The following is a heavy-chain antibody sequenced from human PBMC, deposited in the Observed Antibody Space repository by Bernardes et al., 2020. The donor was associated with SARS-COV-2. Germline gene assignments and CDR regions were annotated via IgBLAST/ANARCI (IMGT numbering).Heavy chain of an antibody. CDR1: GFTFSSYA. D-gene: IGHD2-2*01. CDR3: AKELGYCSSTSCPSGAFDI. Sequence: GGSLRLFCAASGFTFSSYAMSWVRQAPGKGLEWVSAISGSGGSTYYADSVKGRFTISRDNSKNTLYLQMNSLRAEDTAVYYCAKELGYCSSTSCPSGAFDIWGQGTMVTVSS. V-gene: IGHV3-23*01. J-gene: IGHJ3*02. CDR2: ISGSGGST.